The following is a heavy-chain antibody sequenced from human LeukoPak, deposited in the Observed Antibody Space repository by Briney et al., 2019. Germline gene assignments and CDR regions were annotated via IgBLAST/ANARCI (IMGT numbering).Heavy chain of an antibody. V-gene: IGHV2-5*02. D-gene: IGHD3-16*02. CDR1: GFSLSSSGVG. Sequence: VSGPTLVKPTQTLTLTCTFSGFSLSSSGVGVGWIRQPPGKALEWLALIYWDDDKRYSPSLKSRLTVTKDTSKNQVVLAMTNMDPVDTATYYCAHSQGNLSPQSFDYWGQGTLVTVSS. J-gene: IGHJ4*02. CDR2: IYWDDDK. CDR3: AHSQGNLSPQSFDY.